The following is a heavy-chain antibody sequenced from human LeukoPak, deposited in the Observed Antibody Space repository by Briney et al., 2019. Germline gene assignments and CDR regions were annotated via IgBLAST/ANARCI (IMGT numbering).Heavy chain of an antibody. Sequence: PSETLSLTCTVSGDSISNYYWTWTRQTPGKGLEWIGNLYHSGAADYNPSLKTRVTTSVDTSKDQFSLSLRSSTAADTAVYFCARLGKTYYMDVWGTGTTVTVSS. V-gene: IGHV4-59*08. D-gene: IGHD1/OR15-1a*01. CDR1: GDSISNYY. CDR3: ARLGKTYYMDV. CDR2: LYHSGAA. J-gene: IGHJ6*03.